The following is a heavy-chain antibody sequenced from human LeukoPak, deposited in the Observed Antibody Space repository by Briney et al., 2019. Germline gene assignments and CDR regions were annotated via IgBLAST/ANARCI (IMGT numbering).Heavy chain of an antibody. CDR2: ISPNSGDT. J-gene: IGHJ5*02. CDR1: GYTFTSYG. V-gene: IGHV1-2*02. CDR3: ARDYTGVRGVVDP. D-gene: IGHD3-3*01. Sequence: SVEVSCKASGYTFTSYGISWVRQAPGQGLEWMGWISPNSGDTNYAQQFQGRVTMTRDTSINTAYMDLNRLSFDDTAVYFCARDYTGVRGVVDPWGQGTLVTISS.